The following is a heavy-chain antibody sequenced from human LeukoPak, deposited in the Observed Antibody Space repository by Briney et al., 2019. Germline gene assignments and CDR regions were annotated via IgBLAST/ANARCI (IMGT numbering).Heavy chain of an antibody. CDR3: ARLASGSYGPLTPFDY. V-gene: IGHV4-59*08. CDR2: IYYSGNT. J-gene: IGHJ4*02. Sequence: SETLSLTCTVSGGSISNYYWSWVRQPPGKGLEWIGYIYYSGNTNYNPSLKSRVTISVDTSKNQFSLRLSSVTAADTAVYYSARLASGSYGPLTPFDYWGQGTLVTVSS. CDR1: GGSISNYY. D-gene: IGHD1-26*01.